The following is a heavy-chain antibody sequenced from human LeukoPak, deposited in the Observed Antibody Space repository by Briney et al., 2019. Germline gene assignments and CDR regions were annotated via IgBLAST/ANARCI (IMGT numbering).Heavy chain of an antibody. J-gene: IGHJ4*02. CDR1: GYTFTGYY. D-gene: IGHD3-22*01. V-gene: IGHV1-2*02. CDR3: ARDRSLRYQFDDSSGYFDY. CDR2: INPNSGGT. Sequence: GASVKVSCKASGYTFTGYYMQWVRQAPGQGLEWMGWINPNSGGTNYAQKFQGRVTMTRDTSISTAYMELSRLRSDDTAVNYLARDRSLRYQFDDSSGYFDYWRQGTLVTVCS.